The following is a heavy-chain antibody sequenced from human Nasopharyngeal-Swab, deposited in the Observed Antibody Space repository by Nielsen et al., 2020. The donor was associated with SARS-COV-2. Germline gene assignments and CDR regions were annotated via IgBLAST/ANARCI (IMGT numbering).Heavy chain of an antibody. J-gene: IGHJ6*02. CDR3: ARDADSGSYAPVGMDV. V-gene: IGHV3-7*01. Sequence: WIRQPPGKGLEWVANIKQDGSEKYYVDSVKGRFTISRDNAKNSLYLQTNSLRAEDTAVYYCARDADSGSYAPVGMDVWGQGTTVTVSS. D-gene: IGHD1-26*01. CDR2: IKQDGSEK.